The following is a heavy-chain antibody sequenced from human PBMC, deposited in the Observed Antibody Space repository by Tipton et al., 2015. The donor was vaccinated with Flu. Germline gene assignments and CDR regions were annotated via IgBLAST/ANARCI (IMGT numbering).Heavy chain of an antibody. CDR1: GGSISSSYY. CDR3: ARRSGGGDYFDY. V-gene: IGHV4-61*01. D-gene: IGHD2-15*01. CDR2: IYYSGST. J-gene: IGHJ4*02. Sequence: GLVKPSETLSLTCTVSGGSISSSYYWSWIRQPPGKGLEWIGYIYYSGSTNYNPSLKSRVTISVDTSKNQFSLKLSSVTAADTAVYYCARRSGGGDYFDYWGQGTLVTVSS.